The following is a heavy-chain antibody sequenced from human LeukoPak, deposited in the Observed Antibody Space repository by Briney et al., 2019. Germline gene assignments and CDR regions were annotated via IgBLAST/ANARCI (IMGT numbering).Heavy chain of an antibody. V-gene: IGHV3-7*01. CDR2: IKQDGSEK. CDR3: AKTIFRYFDWPSFDY. Sequence: GGSLRLSCAASGFTFSSYWMSWVRQAPGKGLEWVANIKQDGSEKYYVDSVKGRFTISRDNAKNSLYLQMNSLRAEDTAVYYCAKTIFRYFDWPSFDYWGQGTLVTVSS. CDR1: GFTFSSYW. J-gene: IGHJ4*02. D-gene: IGHD3-9*01.